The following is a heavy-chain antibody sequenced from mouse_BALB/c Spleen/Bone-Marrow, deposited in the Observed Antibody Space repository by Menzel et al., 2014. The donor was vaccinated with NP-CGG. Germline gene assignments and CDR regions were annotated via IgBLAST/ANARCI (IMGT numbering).Heavy chain of an antibody. V-gene: IGHV4-1*02. Sequence: EVQRVESGGGLVQPGRSLKLSCAASGFDFSGYWMSWVRQAPGKGLEWIGEINPDSSTINYTPSLKDKFIISRDNAKNTLYLQMSKVRSEDTALYYCARLGYYWVMAYWGQGTSVTVSS. CDR2: INPDSSTI. J-gene: IGHJ4*01. CDR3: ARLGYYWVMAY. CDR1: GFDFSGYW. D-gene: IGHD2-3*01.